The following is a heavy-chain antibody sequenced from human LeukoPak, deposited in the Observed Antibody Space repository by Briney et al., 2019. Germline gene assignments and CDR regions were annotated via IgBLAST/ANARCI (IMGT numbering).Heavy chain of an antibody. CDR3: AKDVWGYYDSSGYYDY. V-gene: IGHV3-23*01. D-gene: IGHD3-22*01. Sequence: GGSLRLSCAASGFTFTSYAMSWVRQAPGKGLEWVSAITGSGDTTYYAASVKGRFTISRDNSKNTLYLQMSSLRAEDTAIYYCAKDVWGYYDSSGYYDYWGQGTLVTVSS. CDR1: GFTFTSYA. J-gene: IGHJ4*02. CDR2: ITGSGDTT.